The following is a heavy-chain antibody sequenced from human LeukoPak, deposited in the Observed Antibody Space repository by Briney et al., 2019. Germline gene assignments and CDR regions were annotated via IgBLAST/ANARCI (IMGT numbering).Heavy chain of an antibody. V-gene: IGHV3-7*03. D-gene: IGHD5-18*01. Sequence: GGSLRLSCAASGFTFSSYWMSWVRQAPGKGLEWVASIKQDGSDKYYVDSVKGRFTISKDNAKSSLYLQMNSLRAEDTAVYYCARAWIELWSHDYWGQGTLVTVSS. CDR2: IKQDGSDK. CDR3: ARAWIELWSHDY. CDR1: GFTFSSYW. J-gene: IGHJ4*02.